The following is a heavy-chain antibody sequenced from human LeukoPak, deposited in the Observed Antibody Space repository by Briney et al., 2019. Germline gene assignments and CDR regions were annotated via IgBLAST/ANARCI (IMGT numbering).Heavy chain of an antibody. J-gene: IGHJ4*02. CDR3: AREGIAAAGTAPS. D-gene: IGHD6-13*01. CDR1: GGSISSYY. Sequence: PETLSLTCTVSGGSISSYYWSWIRQPPGKELEWIGYIHYSGSTNYNPSLKSRVTMSVDTSKNQFSLKLTSVTAADTAVYYCAREGIAAAGTAPSWGQGTLVTVSS. V-gene: IGHV4-59*01. CDR2: IHYSGST.